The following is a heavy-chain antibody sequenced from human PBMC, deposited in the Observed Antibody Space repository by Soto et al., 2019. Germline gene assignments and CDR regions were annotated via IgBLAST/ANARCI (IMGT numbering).Heavy chain of an antibody. Sequence: PSETLSLTCTVSGGSISSGGYYWSWIRQHPGKGLEWIGYIYYSGSTYYNPSLKSRVTISVDTSKNQFSLKLSSVTAADTAVYYCARDRAPKRPGTAMWGEADYYYGMDVWGQGTTVTVSS. D-gene: IGHD5-18*01. CDR1: GGSISSGGYY. J-gene: IGHJ6*02. V-gene: IGHV4-31*03. CDR3: ARDRAPKRPGTAMWGEADYYYGMDV. CDR2: IYYSGST.